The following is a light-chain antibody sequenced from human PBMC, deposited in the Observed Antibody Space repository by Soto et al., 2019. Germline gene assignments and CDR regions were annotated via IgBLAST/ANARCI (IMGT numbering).Light chain of an antibody. CDR3: QQCDDFIT. J-gene: IGKJ4*01. CDR1: QDIKNY. V-gene: IGKV1-33*01. Sequence: DIQMTQSPSSLSASVGDRVTITCQASQDIKNYLNWYQQKPGKAPKLLIYEASNLETGVPSRFSRSGSGRTFTFSISSLQPEYIATYYCQQCDDFITFGGGT. CDR2: EAS.